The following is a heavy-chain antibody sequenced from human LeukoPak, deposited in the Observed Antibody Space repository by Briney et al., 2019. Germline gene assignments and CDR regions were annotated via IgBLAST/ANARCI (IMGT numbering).Heavy chain of an antibody. J-gene: IGHJ4*02. D-gene: IGHD5/OR15-5a*01. CDR2: IIPIFGTA. CDR1: GYTFTSYY. V-gene: IGHV1-69*13. Sequence: ASVKVSCKASGYTFTSYYMHWVRQAPGQGLEWMGGIIPIFGTANYAQKFQGRVTITADESTSTAYMELSSLRSEDTAVYYCATLYDPFDYWGQGTLVTVSS. CDR3: ATLYDPFDY.